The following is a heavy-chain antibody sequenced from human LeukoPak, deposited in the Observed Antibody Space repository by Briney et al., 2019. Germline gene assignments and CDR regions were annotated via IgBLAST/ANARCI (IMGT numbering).Heavy chain of an antibody. J-gene: IGHJ4*02. CDR1: GYTFTCYY. V-gene: IGHV1-2*02. CDR2: INPNSGGT. CDR3: ARAVYGSGSYAGGY. D-gene: IGHD3-10*01. Sequence: GASVKVSCKASGYTFTCYYMHWVRQAPGQGLEWMGWINPNSGGTNYAQKFQGRVTMTRDTSTSTAYMELRSLRSDDTAVYSCARAVYGSGSYAGGYWGQGTLVTVSS.